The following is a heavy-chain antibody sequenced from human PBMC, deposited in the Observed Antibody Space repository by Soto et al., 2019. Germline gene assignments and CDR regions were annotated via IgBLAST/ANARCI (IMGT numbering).Heavy chain of an antibody. CDR1: GFTFSSYG. V-gene: IGHV3-48*02. D-gene: IGHD3-22*01. CDR3: ARESDSSGYYVDAFDI. Sequence: GGSLRLSCAASGFTFSSYGMHWVRQAPGKGLEWVSVICSGGSTIYYADSVKGRFTISRDNAKNSLYLQMNSLRDEDTAVYYCARESDSSGYYVDAFDIWGQGTMVTVS. J-gene: IGHJ3*02. CDR2: ICSGGSTI.